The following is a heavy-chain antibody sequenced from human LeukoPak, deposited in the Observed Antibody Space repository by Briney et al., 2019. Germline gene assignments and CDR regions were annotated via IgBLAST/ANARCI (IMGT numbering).Heavy chain of an antibody. CDR3: ARARSKLLLFLRATPYYYYMDV. J-gene: IGHJ6*03. CDR1: GYTFTSYG. Sequence: ASVKVSCKASGYTFTSYGISWVRQAPGQGLEWVGWISAYNGNTNYAQKLQGRVTMTTDTSTSTAYMELRSLRSDDTAVYYCARARSKLLLFLRATPYYYYMDVWGKGTTVTVSS. CDR2: ISAYNGNT. D-gene: IGHD2-15*01. V-gene: IGHV1-18*01.